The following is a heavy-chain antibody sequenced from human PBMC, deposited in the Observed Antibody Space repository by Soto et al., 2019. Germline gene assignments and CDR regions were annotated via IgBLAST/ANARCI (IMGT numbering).Heavy chain of an antibody. Sequence: QVELVQSGAEVKKPGASVKVSCKACGYTFTGYYMHWVRQAPGQGLEWMGWINPNSGGTNYAQKFQGRVTMTRDTSISTAYMELSRLRSDDTAVYYCARSHSGSYYAFDYWGQGTLVTVSS. CDR3: ARSHSGSYYAFDY. V-gene: IGHV1-2*02. D-gene: IGHD1-26*01. J-gene: IGHJ4*02. CDR1: GYTFTGYY. CDR2: INPNSGGT.